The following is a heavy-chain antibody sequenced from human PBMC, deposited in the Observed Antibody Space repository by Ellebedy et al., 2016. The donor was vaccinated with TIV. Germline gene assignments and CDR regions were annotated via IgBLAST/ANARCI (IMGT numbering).Heavy chain of an antibody. V-gene: IGHV1-18*01. CDR3: ARFPGPLRRNYYYYMDV. CDR1: GYTFTNYG. Sequence: ASEKVSCXASGYTFTNYGISWVRQAPGQGLELMRWISGYNGNTNYAQKLQGRVTMTTDTSTSTAYMELRSLRSDDTAVYYCARFPGPLRRNYYYYMDVWGKGTTVTVSS. D-gene: IGHD4-17*01. CDR2: ISGYNGNT. J-gene: IGHJ6*03.